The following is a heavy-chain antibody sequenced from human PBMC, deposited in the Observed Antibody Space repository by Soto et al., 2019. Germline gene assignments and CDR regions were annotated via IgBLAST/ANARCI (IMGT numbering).Heavy chain of an antibody. D-gene: IGHD2-8*01. Sequence: EVQLVESGGGLVQPGGSLRLSCAASGFTFSSYSMNWVRQAPGKGLEWVSYISGSSSMIYYADSVKGRFTISRDNAKNSLYLQRNSLRAEDTAVYYCARDLNPRQEMLYALLGYWGQGTLVTVSS. CDR1: GFTFSSYS. V-gene: IGHV3-48*01. CDR2: ISGSSSMI. J-gene: IGHJ4*02. CDR3: ARDLNPRQEMLYALLGY.